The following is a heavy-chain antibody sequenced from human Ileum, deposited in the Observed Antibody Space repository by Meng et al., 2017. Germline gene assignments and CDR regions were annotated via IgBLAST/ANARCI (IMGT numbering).Heavy chain of an antibody. D-gene: IGHD3-10*01. Sequence: GGSLRLSCAASGFTYSGHWMSWVRQAPGKGPEGVALISRDGNAWEHADSVMGRFTISRDNAKNSVYLQMSSLRAEDTAVYYCARYASGSYYYDHWGQGTLVTVSS. J-gene: IGHJ4*02. V-gene: IGHV3-7*01. CDR2: ISRDGNAW. CDR1: GFTYSGHW. CDR3: ARYASGSYYYDH.